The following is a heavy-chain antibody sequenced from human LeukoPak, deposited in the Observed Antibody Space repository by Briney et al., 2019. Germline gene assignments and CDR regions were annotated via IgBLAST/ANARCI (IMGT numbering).Heavy chain of an antibody. V-gene: IGHV4-31*03. J-gene: IGHJ4*02. CDR1: GGSISSGGYY. D-gene: IGHD2-2*01. CDR3: ARGDADEYCSSTSCYAGIHY. CDR2: IYYSGST. Sequence: SQTLSLTCTVSGGSISSGGYYWSWVRQHPGKGLEWIGCIYYSGSTYYNPSLKSRVTISVDTSKNRFSLKLSSVTAADTAVYYCARGDADEYCSSTSCYAGIHYWGQGTLVTVSS.